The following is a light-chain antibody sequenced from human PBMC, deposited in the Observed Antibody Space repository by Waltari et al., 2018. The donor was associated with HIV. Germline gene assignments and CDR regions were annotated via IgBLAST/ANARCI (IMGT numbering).Light chain of an antibody. Sequence: SNELTQPPSVSVSPGQTARITCSGDALANHYTYWFQQKPGQAPVLVIYKDTERPSGIPERFYGSRSGTTVKLTISGVQAEDEADYYCQSGGSSGSWVFGGGTKLTVL. CDR2: KDT. CDR3: QSGGSSGSWV. CDR1: ALANHY. V-gene: IGLV3-25*03. J-gene: IGLJ3*02.